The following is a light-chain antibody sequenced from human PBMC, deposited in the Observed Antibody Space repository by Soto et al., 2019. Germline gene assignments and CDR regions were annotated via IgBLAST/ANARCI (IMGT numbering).Light chain of an antibody. CDR3: QQYGSSPRT. CDR1: QSVSSN. V-gene: IGKV3-20*01. CDR2: GAS. Sequence: EIVLTQSPATLSVSPGERGTLSCRASQSVSSNLAWYQQKPGQAPRLLIYGASSRATGIPDRFSGSGSGTDFTLTISRLEPEDFAVYYCQQYGSSPRTFGQGTKVDI. J-gene: IGKJ1*01.